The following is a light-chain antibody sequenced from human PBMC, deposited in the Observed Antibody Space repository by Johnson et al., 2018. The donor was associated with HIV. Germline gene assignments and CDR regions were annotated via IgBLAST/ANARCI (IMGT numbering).Light chain of an antibody. J-gene: IGLJ1*01. CDR3: AAWDDSLNGSYG. Sequence: QSVLTQPPSASATPGQRVTISCSGSTSNIGSNTVSWYQQLPGTAPKLLIYRNHQRPSGVPDRISGSKSGTSASLAISGLQAEDEADYYCAAWDDSLNGSYGFGTGTKVTVL. CDR2: RNH. CDR1: TSNIGSNT. V-gene: IGLV1-44*01.